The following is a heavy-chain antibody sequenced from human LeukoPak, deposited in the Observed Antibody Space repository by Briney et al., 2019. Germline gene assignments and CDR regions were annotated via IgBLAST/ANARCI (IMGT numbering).Heavy chain of an antibody. CDR2: ISGSSAYI. CDR3: ARGSEWSSGVSDY. CDR1: GFTFSDAW. D-gene: IGHD3-3*01. Sequence: GGSLRLSCAASGFTFSDAWMSWVRQAPGKGLEWVSSISGSSAYIYYADSVKGRFTISRDNAKNSLYLQMNSLRAEDTAVYYCARGSEWSSGVSDYWGQGTLVTVSS. J-gene: IGHJ4*02. V-gene: IGHV3-21*01.